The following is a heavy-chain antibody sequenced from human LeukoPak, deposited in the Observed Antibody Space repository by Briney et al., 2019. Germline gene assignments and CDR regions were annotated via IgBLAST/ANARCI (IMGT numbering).Heavy chain of an antibody. V-gene: IGHV4-34*01. J-gene: IGHJ3*02. CDR3: ARERRAAADAFDI. CDR1: GGSFSGYY. CDR2: INHSGST. Sequence: SETPSLTCAVYGGSFSGYYWSWIRQPPGKGLEWIGEINHSGSTNYNPSLKSRVTISVDTSKNQFSLKLSSVTAADTAVYYCARERRAAADAFDIWGQGTMVTVSS. D-gene: IGHD6-13*01.